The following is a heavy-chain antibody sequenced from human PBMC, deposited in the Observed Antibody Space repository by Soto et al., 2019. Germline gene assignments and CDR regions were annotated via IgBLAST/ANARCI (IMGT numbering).Heavy chain of an antibody. D-gene: IGHD3-10*01. CDR3: ARDKITSLFDY. V-gene: IGHV4-34*01. Sequence: QVQLQQWGAGLLKPSETLSLTCAVYGGSFSGYYWTWIRQPPGTGLGWIGEINHSGSTNYNPSLKSRVTISVDTSKNQFSLKLTSVTAADTAVYYCARDKITSLFDYWGQGTLVTVSS. CDR2: INHSGST. J-gene: IGHJ4*02. CDR1: GGSFSGYY.